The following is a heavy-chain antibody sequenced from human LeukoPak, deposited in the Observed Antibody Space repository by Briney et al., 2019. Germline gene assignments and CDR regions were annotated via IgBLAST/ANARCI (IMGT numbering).Heavy chain of an antibody. CDR2: ISYDGSNK. V-gene: IGHV3-30*03. D-gene: IGHD3-10*01. Sequence: GRSLRLSCAASGFTFSSYGMHWVRQAPGKGLEWVAVISYDGSNKYYADSVKGRFTISRDNSKNTLYLQMNSLRAEDTAVYYCARLSLPKVGRLDVWGQGTTVTVSS. J-gene: IGHJ6*02. CDR1: GFTFSSYG. CDR3: ARLSLPKVGRLDV.